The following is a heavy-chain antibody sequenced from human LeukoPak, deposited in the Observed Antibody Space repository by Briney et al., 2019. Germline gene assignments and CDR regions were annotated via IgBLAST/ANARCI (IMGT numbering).Heavy chain of an antibody. Sequence: GGSLRLSCAASGFTVSSNYMSWVRQAPGKGLEWVSVIYSGGSTYYADSVKGRFTISRDNSKNTLYLQMNSLSAEDTAVYYCATIRTMEGYFDYWGQGTLVTVSS. V-gene: IGHV3-66*01. CDR3: ATIRTMEGYFDY. D-gene: IGHD3-10*01. CDR1: GFTVSSNY. J-gene: IGHJ4*02. CDR2: IYSGGST.